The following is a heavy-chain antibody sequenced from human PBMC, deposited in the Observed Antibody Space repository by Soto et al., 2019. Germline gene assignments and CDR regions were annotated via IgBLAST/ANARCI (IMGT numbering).Heavy chain of an antibody. J-gene: IGHJ4*02. D-gene: IGHD2-15*01. CDR1: GGSISSGDYY. V-gene: IGHV4-30-4*01. CDR2: IYYSGST. Sequence: SETLSLTCTVSGGSISSGDYYWSWIRQPPGKGLEWIGYIYYSGSTYYNPSLKSRVTISVDTSQNQFSLKLSSVTAADTAVYYCARDSVAASFDYWGQGTLVTVSS. CDR3: ARDSVAASFDY.